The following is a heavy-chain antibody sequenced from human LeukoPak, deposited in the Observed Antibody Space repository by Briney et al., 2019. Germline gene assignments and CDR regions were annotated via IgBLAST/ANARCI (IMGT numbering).Heavy chain of an antibody. CDR3: ARGRLGATY. V-gene: IGHV4-61*01. CDR1: GGSVSRGSYY. D-gene: IGHD1-26*01. Sequence: SETLSLTCTVSGGSVSRGSYYWSWTRQPPGKGLEWIGYIHHSGTTIYSPSLKSRVTISVDMSKNQFFLNLTSVTAADTAVYYCARGRLGATYWGQGTLVTVSS. CDR2: IHHSGTT. J-gene: IGHJ4*02.